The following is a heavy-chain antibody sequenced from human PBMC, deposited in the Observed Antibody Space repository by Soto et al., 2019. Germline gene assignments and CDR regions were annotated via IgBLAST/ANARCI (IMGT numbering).Heavy chain of an antibody. V-gene: IGHV4-30-4*01. CDR3: AREFVILQGGNPDYYYTLGV. D-gene: IGHD2-15*01. Sequence: PSETLSLTCTVSGDSIISGDYYWSWIRQTPGKGLEWIGYIYYSGDTNYNPSLKSRVIISVDTSKNQFSLKLSSVTAADTAVYYCAREFVILQGGNPDYYYTLGVWGQWTTV. CDR2: IYYSGDT. CDR1: GDSIISGDYY. J-gene: IGHJ6*02.